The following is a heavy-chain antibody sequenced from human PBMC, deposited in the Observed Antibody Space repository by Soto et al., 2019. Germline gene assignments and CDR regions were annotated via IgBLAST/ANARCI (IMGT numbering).Heavy chain of an antibody. CDR3: ARGKFYAFDI. Sequence: SETLSLTCAVSGVSISIPNWWAWVRQAPGKGLEWIGEIDHSGTTHYNPSLNSRVTISLDRSTNQFSLRLTSVAAADTAVYFCARGKFYAFDIWGQGTMVT. J-gene: IGHJ3*02. V-gene: IGHV4-4*02. CDR2: IDHSGTT. CDR1: GVSISIPNW.